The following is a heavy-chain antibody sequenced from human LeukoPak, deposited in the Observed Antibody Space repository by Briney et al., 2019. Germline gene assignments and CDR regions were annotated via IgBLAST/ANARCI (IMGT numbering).Heavy chain of an antibody. CDR1: GFTVSGNY. V-gene: IGHV3-66*01. Sequence: GGSLRLSYAASGFTVSGNYMSWVRQAPGKGLEWVSVIYAGGSTYYADSVKGRFTISRDNSKNTLYLQMNSLRAEDTAVYYCARATINRGVFDYWGQGTLVTVSS. D-gene: IGHD5-24*01. CDR2: IYAGGST. CDR3: ARATINRGVFDY. J-gene: IGHJ4*02.